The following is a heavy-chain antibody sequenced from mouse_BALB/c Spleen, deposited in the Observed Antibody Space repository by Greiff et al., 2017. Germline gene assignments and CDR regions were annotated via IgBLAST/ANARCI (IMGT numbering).Heavy chain of an antibody. D-gene: IGHD2-14*01. J-gene: IGHJ2*01. CDR1: GYTFTSYT. Sequence: VQLQQSAAELARPGASVKMSCKASGYTFTSYTMHWVKQRPGQGLEWIGYINPSSGYTEYNQKFKDKTTLTADKSSSTAYMQLSSLTSEDSAVYYCAPYYRYDGFDYWGQGTTLTVSS. CDR3: APYYRYDGFDY. CDR2: INPSSGYT. V-gene: IGHV1-4*02.